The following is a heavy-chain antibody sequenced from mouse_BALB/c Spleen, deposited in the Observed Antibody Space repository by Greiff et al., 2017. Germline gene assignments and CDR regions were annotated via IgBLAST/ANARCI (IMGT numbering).Heavy chain of an antibody. Sequence: EVQLVESGGGLVQPGGSRKLSCAASGFTFSSFGMHWVRQAPEKGLEWVAYISSGSSTIYYADTVKGRFTISRDNPKNTLFLQMTSLRSEDTAMYYCARYGHFYAMDYWGQGTSVTVSS. CDR1: GFTFSSFG. J-gene: IGHJ4*01. CDR2: ISSGSSTI. CDR3: ARYGHFYAMDY. D-gene: IGHD2-1*01. V-gene: IGHV5-17*02.